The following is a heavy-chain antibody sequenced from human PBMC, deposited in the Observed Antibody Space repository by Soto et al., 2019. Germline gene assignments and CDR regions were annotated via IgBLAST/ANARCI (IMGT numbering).Heavy chain of an antibody. CDR2: IYYSGST. Sequence: VQLQESGPGLVRPSQTLSLTCTVSGGSINSGDYYWSWIRQHPGKGLEWIGYIYYSGSTYYNPSLKSRVTISVDTSKNQFSLRLSSVTAADTAVYYCARESEAVAGKPSYNFDCWGQGTLVTVSS. J-gene: IGHJ4*02. CDR1: GGSINSGDYY. V-gene: IGHV4-31*03. D-gene: IGHD6-19*01. CDR3: ARESEAVAGKPSYNFDC.